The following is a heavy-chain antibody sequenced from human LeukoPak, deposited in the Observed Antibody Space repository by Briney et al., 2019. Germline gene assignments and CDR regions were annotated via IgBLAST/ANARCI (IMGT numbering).Heavy chain of an antibody. CDR3: AKDHADIVVLPGAHIDF. V-gene: IGHV3-30*18. CDR1: GFTFDSFG. J-gene: IGHJ4*02. Sequence: GGSLRLSFAASGFTFDSFGMHWVRQAPGKGLEWLAAIPYDGGYTYFADSVKGRVTISRDNSKNTVYLQLDSLRADDTAVYFCAKDHADIVVLPGAHIDFWGQGTLVTVSS. D-gene: IGHD2-2*01. CDR2: IPYDGGYT.